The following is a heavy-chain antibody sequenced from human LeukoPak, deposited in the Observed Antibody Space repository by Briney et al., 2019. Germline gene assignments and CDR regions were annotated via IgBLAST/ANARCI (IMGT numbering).Heavy chain of an antibody. Sequence: SVKLSCKASGGTFSIYAISWVRQPPGQGLEWMGGIIPIFGTANYAQKFQGRVTITADESTSTAYMELSSLRSEDTAVYYCARRYCSSTSCYSLSAFDIWGQGTMVTVSS. V-gene: IGHV1-69*13. J-gene: IGHJ3*02. CDR2: IIPIFGTA. CDR1: GGTFSIYA. D-gene: IGHD2-2*01. CDR3: ARRYCSSTSCYSLSAFDI.